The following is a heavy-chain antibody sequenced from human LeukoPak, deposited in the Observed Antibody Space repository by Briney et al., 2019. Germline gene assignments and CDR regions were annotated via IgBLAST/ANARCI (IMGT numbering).Heavy chain of an antibody. D-gene: IGHD3-10*01. CDR2: ISYDGSNK. Sequence: GGSLRLSCAASGFTFSTDAMDWVRQAPGKGLELVAVISYDGSNKYYADSVKGRFTISRDNSKNTLYLQMNSLRAEDTAVYYCARDPIYGSGSYQPYWFDPWGQGTLVTVSS. CDR3: ARDPIYGSGSYQPYWFDP. V-gene: IGHV3-30*01. J-gene: IGHJ5*02. CDR1: GFTFSTDA.